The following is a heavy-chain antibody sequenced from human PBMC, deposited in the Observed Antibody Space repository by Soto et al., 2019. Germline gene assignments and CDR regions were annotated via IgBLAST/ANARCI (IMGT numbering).Heavy chain of an antibody. D-gene: IGHD1-1*01. Sequence: PSETLSLTCTVSGGSVSNGNYYWSWIRRPPGKGLEWIGYVYYSGSTNYSPSLKSRVTMSVDTSKNQFSLRLSYVTAADTAVYYCARDSYNWNDYYHDGMDVWGQGTTVTVSS. J-gene: IGHJ6*02. CDR2: VYYSGST. V-gene: IGHV4-61*01. CDR3: ARDSYNWNDYYHDGMDV. CDR1: GGSVSNGNYY.